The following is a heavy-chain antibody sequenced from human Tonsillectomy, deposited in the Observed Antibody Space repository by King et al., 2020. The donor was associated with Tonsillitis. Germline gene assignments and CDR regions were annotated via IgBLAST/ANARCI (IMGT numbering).Heavy chain of an antibody. J-gene: IGHJ4*02. CDR2: VNHSGTT. D-gene: IGHD6-13*01. CDR1: GGSFSGYY. CDR3: ARVVSTWWDY. Sequence: VQLQQWGAGLLKPSETLSLTCSVYGGSFSGYYLSWIRHSPGKGLEWIGEVNHSGTTHYNPSLKIRVTISVDTSKHQFSLKLSSVTAADTAVYYCARVVSTWWDYWGQGTLVTVSS. V-gene: IGHV4-34*01.